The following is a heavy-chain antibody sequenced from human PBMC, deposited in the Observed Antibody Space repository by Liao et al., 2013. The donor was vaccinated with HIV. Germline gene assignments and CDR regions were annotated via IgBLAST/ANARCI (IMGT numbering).Heavy chain of an antibody. CDR3: ARENYVDVDLYDYYMDV. V-gene: IGHV4-4*07. Sequence: QVQLQESGPGLVKPSETLSLTCTVSGGSISSYYWSWIRQPAGKGLEWIGRIYDNGSTIYNPSLKSRVTMSVDTSKNQFSLKLVSVTAADTAVYYCARENYVDVDLYDYYMDVWGKGTTVTVSS. CDR1: GGSISSYY. J-gene: IGHJ6*03. D-gene: IGHD4-17*01. CDR2: IYDNGST.